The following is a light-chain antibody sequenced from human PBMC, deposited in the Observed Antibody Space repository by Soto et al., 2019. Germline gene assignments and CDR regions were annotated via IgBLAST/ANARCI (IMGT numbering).Light chain of an antibody. CDR1: QTITSW. J-gene: IGKJ1*01. CDR2: DAS. CDR3: QQYKSYPWT. V-gene: IGKV1-5*01. Sequence: DIQMTQSPSTLSASVGDRVAITCRASQTITSWLAWYQQKPGEAPKVLIYDASSLESVVPSRFSGSGSGTEFTLTISILQPDDFATYYCQQYKSYPWTFGQGTKVEI.